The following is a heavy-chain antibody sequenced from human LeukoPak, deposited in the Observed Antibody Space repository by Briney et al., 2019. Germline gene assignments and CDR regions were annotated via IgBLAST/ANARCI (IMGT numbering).Heavy chain of an antibody. CDR1: GFTFSSYS. V-gene: IGHV3-21*01. D-gene: IGHD3-16*01. Sequence: PGRSLRLSCAASGFTFSSYSMNWVRQAPGKGLEWVSSISSSSSYIYYADSVKGRFTISRDNAKNSLYLQMNSLRVEDTAVYYCARDGGIIRFGGQDVWGQGTTVIVS. J-gene: IGHJ6*02. CDR2: ISSSSSYI. CDR3: ARDGGIIRFGGQDV.